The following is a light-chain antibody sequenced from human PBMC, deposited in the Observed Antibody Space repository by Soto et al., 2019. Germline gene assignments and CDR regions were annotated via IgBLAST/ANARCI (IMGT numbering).Light chain of an antibody. V-gene: IGKV3-15*01. Sequence: EIVLTQSPAILSVSPGERTTLSCRASQSISRSLAWYQQKPGQAPRLLISDASTRATGIPARFSGSGSGTEFTLTISSPQSEDFALYYCHQYNSWPPGTFGQGTKVEIK. CDR3: HQYNSWPPGT. CDR2: DAS. CDR1: QSISRS. J-gene: IGKJ2*01.